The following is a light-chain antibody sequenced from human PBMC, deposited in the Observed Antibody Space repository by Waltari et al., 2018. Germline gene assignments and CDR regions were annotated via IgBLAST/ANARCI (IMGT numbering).Light chain of an antibody. Sequence: EIVMTDSPATLSVSPGGVATLSCRASESVNRNLDWYHQKPSLPPRLLRFGASTRASGVPVRFSGAGAGTKFALFISTLQADDSAIYFCQQSKNWPPFTFGQGPTLELE. CDR2: GAS. V-gene: IGKV3-15*01. J-gene: IGKJ2*01. CDR1: ESVNRN. CDR3: QQSKNWPPFT.